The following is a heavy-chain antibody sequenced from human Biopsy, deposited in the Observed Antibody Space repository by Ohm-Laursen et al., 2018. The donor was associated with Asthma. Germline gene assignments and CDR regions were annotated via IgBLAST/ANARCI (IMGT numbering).Heavy chain of an antibody. CDR3: ARHWDWGSFFDY. V-gene: IGHV4-39*01. J-gene: IGHJ4*02. CDR2: ISYTGSA. D-gene: IGHD7-27*01. Sequence: PLSLTCTVSGGSMSSSSYYWGWIRQPPGKGLEWMGSISYTGSAYHNPSLKSRVTISVDTSKNHFSRKLSSVTAADTAVYYCARHWDWGSFFDYWGQGTPVTVSS. CDR1: GGSMSSSSYY.